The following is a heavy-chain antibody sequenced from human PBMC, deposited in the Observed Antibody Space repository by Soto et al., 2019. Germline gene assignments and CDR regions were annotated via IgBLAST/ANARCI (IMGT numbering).Heavy chain of an antibody. CDR1: VGSISIGAYY. D-gene: IGHD1-26*01. CDR3: AREGRDGYYRYYFDY. CDR2: IYYSGST. Sequence: SETLSVTCTFSVGSISIGAYYWSWIRQHPGKGLEWIGYIYYSGSTYYNPSLKSRVTISVDTSKNQFSLKLSSVTAADTAVYYCAREGRDGYYRYYFDYWGQGTLVTVSS. J-gene: IGHJ4*02. V-gene: IGHV4-31*03.